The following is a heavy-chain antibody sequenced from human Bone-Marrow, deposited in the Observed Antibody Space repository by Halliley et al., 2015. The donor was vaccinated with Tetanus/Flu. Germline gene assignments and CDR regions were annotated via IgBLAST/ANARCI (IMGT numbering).Heavy chain of an antibody. Sequence: VQLVQSGAEVKKPGESLKISCKGSGYTFTSYWIVWVRQMPGRGLEWMGIIYPGGSNTRYSPSFQGQVTISADKSIRTAYLQWSSLQAADTAVYYCARRIAVANTGHYFDYWGRGTRVTVSS. CDR2: IYPGGSNT. D-gene: IGHD6-19*01. V-gene: IGHV5-51*03. J-gene: IGHJ4*02. CDR1: GYTFTSYW. CDR3: ARRIAVANTGHYFDY.